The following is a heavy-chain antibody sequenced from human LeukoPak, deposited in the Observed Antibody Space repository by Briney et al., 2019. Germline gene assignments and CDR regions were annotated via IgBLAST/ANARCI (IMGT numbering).Heavy chain of an antibody. CDR1: GFTFSSFS. CDR2: ISTSSSYI. CDR3: ARGASVVAGSDNALDI. Sequence: GGSLRLSCTASGFTFSSFSMNWVRQAPGKGLEWVSSISTSSSYIYYADSVKGRFTISRDNAKNSLYLQMNSLRAEDTAVYYCARGASVVAGSDNALDIWGQGTMVTVSS. D-gene: IGHD6-19*01. J-gene: IGHJ3*02. V-gene: IGHV3-21*01.